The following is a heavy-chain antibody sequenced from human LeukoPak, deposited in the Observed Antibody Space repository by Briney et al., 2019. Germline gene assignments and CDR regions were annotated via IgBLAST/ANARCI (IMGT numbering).Heavy chain of an antibody. J-gene: IGHJ4*02. V-gene: IGHV3-11*01. CDR3: ATHAPRRGYSRYYFDY. CDR1: GFTFTDYY. CDR2: ISSSGSTI. D-gene: IGHD5-12*01. Sequence: GGSLRLSCAASGFTFTDYYMNWIRQALGKGLEWVSYISSSGSTIYYADSVKGRFTISRDNAKNSLYLQMNSLRADDTAVYYCATHAPRRGYSRYYFDYWGQGTLVTVSS.